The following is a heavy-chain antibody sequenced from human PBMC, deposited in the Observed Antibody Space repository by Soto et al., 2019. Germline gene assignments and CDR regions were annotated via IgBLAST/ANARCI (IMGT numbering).Heavy chain of an antibody. V-gene: IGHV3-30*04. CDR1: GFRFSGFG. CDR3: ARDLGCYVHLWDKSNY. J-gene: IGHJ1*01. CDR2: ISFDASEK. Sequence: QVQLVESGGGVVQPGASLTLSCAASGFRFSGFGMHWVRQAPGKGLEWVAVISFDASEKFYVDSVKGRFSISRDDSHSKVFLQMNSLRREDTGVYYCARDLGCYVHLWDKSNYWGQGTLVNVS. D-gene: IGHD1-26*01.